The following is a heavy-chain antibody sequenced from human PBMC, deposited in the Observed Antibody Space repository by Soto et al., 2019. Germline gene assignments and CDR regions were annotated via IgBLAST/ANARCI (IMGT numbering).Heavy chain of an antibody. V-gene: IGHV3-30*04. Sequence: QVQLVESGGGVVQPGKSLRLSCAASGFIFSSYALHWVRQAPGKGLEWVATISYDGRDEYYAVSVKGRFTISRDTFKNTLSMQMNSLTPEDTAVYFCARDQVPKTLGHMIDFWGRGTLVTVSS. J-gene: IGHJ4*02. CDR2: ISYDGRDE. CDR1: GFIFSSYA. CDR3: ARDQVPKTLGHMIDF.